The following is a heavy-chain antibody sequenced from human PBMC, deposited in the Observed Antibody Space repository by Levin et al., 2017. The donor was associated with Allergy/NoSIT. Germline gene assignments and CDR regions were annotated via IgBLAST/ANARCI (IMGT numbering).Heavy chain of an antibody. V-gene: IGHV3-21*01. D-gene: IGHD3-10*01. CDR2: ISSSSNYI. J-gene: IGHJ6*02. Sequence: GGSLRLSCAASGFTFSSYNMNWVRQAPGKGLEWVSSISSSSNYIYYADSLRGRFTISRDNAKNSLYLQMNSLRAEDTAVYYCAREFSGTYSYYYYYGMDVWGQGTTVTVSS. CDR3: AREFSGTYSYYYYYGMDV. CDR1: GFTFSSYN.